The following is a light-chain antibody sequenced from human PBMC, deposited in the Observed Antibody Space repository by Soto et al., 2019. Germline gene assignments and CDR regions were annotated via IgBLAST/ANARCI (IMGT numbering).Light chain of an antibody. J-gene: IGKJ2*01. CDR1: QSLLHSNGYNY. CDR3: MQGLRPMYT. Sequence: DIVMTQSPLSLPVTPGEPASISCRSSQSLLHSNGYNYLDWYLQKPGQSPQLLIYLGSNRASGVPDRFSGSGSGTDFTLKISRVEAEDVGIFYCMQGLRPMYTFVQGTKLKIK. V-gene: IGKV2-28*01. CDR2: LGS.